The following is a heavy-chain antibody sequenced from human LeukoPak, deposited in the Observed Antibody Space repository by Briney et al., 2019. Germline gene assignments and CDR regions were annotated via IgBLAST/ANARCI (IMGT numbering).Heavy chain of an antibody. J-gene: IGHJ4*02. Sequence: GGSLRLSCVGSGFTFRSHAMSWVRQAPEKGLEFVSGIYENGGTTYYADSVKGRFSISRDNSKNTLYLQMDSLRGEDTAVYYCTKDFRIGYSAHFDYWGQGALVTVSS. CDR2: IYENGGTT. V-gene: IGHV3-23*01. CDR1: GFTFRSHA. D-gene: IGHD2-21*01. CDR3: TKDFRIGYSAHFDY.